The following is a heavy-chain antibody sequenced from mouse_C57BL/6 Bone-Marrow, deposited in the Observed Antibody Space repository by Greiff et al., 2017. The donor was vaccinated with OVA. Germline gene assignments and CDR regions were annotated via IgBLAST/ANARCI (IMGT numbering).Heavy chain of an antibody. J-gene: IGHJ3*01. CDR2: INPNNGGT. V-gene: IGHV1-26*01. CDR3: ARRSHYYGSSFAY. D-gene: IGHD1-1*01. Sequence: EVQLQQSGPELVKPGASVKISCKASGYTFTDYYMNWVKQSHGKSLEWIGDINPNNGGTSYNQKFKGKATLTVDKSSNTAYMELRSLTSEDSADYYCARRSHYYGSSFAYWGQGTLVTVSA. CDR1: GYTFTDYY.